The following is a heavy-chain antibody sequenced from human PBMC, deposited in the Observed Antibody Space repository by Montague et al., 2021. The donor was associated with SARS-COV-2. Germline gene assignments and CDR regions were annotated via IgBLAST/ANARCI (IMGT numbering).Heavy chain of an antibody. V-gene: IGHV4-34*01. J-gene: IGHJ5*02. CDR3: ARGPRITMIVVVITDIWFDP. D-gene: IGHD3-22*01. CDR1: GGSVSDYY. CDR2: INHSGST. Sequence: SETLSLTCAVYGGSVSDYYWSWIRQPPGKGLEWIGEINHSGSTNYNPXLKSRVTTSVDTSKNQFSLKLTSVTAADTAVYYCARGPRITMIVVVITDIWFDPWGQGTLVTVSS.